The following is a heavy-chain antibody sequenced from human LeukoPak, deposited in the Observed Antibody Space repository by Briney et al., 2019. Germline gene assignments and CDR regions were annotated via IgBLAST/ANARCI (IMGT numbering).Heavy chain of an antibody. CDR1: GYTFTGYY. CDR3: ARVVPYYYDSSGPPDDY. J-gene: IGHJ4*02. Sequence: ASVKVSCKASGYTFTGYYMHWVRQAPGQGLEWMGWINPNSGGTNYAQKFQGRVTMTRDTSISTAHMELSRLRSDDTAVYYCARVVPYYYDSSGPPDDYWGQGTLVTVSS. V-gene: IGHV1-2*02. D-gene: IGHD3-22*01. CDR2: INPNSGGT.